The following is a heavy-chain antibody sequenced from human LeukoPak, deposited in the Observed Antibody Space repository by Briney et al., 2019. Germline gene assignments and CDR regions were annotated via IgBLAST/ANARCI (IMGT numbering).Heavy chain of an antibody. J-gene: IGHJ6*03. Sequence: SETLSLTCTVSGGSISSSSYYWGWIRQPPGKGLEWIGSIYYSGSTYYNPSLKSRVTISVDTSKNQFSLKLSSVTAADTAVYYCARDTNYYDSSGYLYYMDVWGKGTTVTVSS. V-gene: IGHV4-39*07. D-gene: IGHD3-22*01. CDR2: IYYSGST. CDR1: GGSISSSSYY. CDR3: ARDTNYYDSSGYLYYMDV.